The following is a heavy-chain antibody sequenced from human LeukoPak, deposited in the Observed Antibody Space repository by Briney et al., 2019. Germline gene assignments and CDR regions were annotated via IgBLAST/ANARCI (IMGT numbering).Heavy chain of an antibody. D-gene: IGHD3-22*01. Sequence: SETLSLTCAVYGGSFSGYHWSWIRQPPGKGLEWIGEINHSGSTNYNPSLKSRVTISVDTSKNQFSLKLSSVTAADTAVYYCARSGSGYNDYWGQGTLVTVSS. CDR2: INHSGST. CDR1: GGSFSGYH. CDR3: ARSGSGYNDY. J-gene: IGHJ4*02. V-gene: IGHV4-34*01.